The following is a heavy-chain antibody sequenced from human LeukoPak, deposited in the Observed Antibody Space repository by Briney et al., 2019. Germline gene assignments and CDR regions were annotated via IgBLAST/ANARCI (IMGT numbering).Heavy chain of an antibody. Sequence: SGPTLVNPTQTLTLTCTFSGFSLSTSGVGVGWIRQPPGKALEWLALIYWDDDKRYSPSLKSRLTITKDTSKNQLVLTMTNMGPVDTATYHCAHRRGNSGWSEGYFDYWGQGILVTVSS. V-gene: IGHV2-5*02. CDR2: IYWDDDK. D-gene: IGHD6-19*01. J-gene: IGHJ4*02. CDR3: AHRRGNSGWSEGYFDY. CDR1: GFSLSTSGVG.